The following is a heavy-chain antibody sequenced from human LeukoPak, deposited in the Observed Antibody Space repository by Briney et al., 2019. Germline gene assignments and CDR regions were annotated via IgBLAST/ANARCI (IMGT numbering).Heavy chain of an antibody. CDR3: ASGGIYYGAAFDF. D-gene: IGHD1-26*01. J-gene: IGHJ4*02. V-gene: IGHV3-9*01. CDR2: ISWNSGSI. Sequence: PGGSLRLSCAASGFNFDDSAMHWVRQAPGKGLEWVSGISWNSGSIGYADSVKGRFTISRDNAKNSLYLQMNSLRAEDTALYYCASGGIYYGAAFDFWGQGSLVTVSA. CDR1: GFNFDDSA.